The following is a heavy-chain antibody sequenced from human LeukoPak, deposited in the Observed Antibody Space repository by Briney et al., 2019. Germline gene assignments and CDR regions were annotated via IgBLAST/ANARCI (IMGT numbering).Heavy chain of an antibody. CDR2: ISSSGSTI. V-gene: IGHV3-11*01. Sequence: PGASLRLYCAASGFTFSDYYMSSIRQARGFWLEWVSYISSSGSTIYYADSVKGRFTISRDNAKNSLYLQMNSLRAEDTAVYYCARGGRVYGDYWGQGTLVTVSS. CDR1: GFTFSDYY. J-gene: IGHJ4*02. CDR3: ARGGRVYGDY. D-gene: IGHD5/OR15-5a*01.